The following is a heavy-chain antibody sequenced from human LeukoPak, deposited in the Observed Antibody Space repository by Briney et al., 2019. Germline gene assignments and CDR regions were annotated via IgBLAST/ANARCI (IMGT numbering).Heavy chain of an antibody. CDR1: GGTFSSYA. CDR3: ASSTVTTYYFDN. Sequence: ASVKVSCKASGGTFSSYAMSWVRQAPGQGLEWMGRIIPILGIANYAQKFQGRVTITADKSTSTAYMELSSLRSEDTAVYYCASSTVTTYYFDNWGGSTVVSVSS. CDR2: IIPILGIA. J-gene: IGHJ4*02. D-gene: IGHD4-17*01. V-gene: IGHV1-69*04.